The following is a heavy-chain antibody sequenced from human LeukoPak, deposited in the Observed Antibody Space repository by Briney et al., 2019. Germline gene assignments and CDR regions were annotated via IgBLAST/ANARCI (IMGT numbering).Heavy chain of an antibody. J-gene: IGHJ4*02. V-gene: IGHV3-30*18. D-gene: IGHD1-26*01. CDR3: AKDPSWELLFYFDY. CDR2: ISYDGSNK. Sequence: PGRSLRLSCAASGFTFSSYGMHWVRQAPGKGLEWVAVISYDGSNKYYADSVKGRFTISRDNSKSTLYLQMNSLRAEDTAVYYCAKDPSWELLFYFDYWGQGTLVTVSS. CDR1: GFTFSSYG.